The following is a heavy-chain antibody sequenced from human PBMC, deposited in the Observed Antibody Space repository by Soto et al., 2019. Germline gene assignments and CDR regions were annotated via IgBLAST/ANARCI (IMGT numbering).Heavy chain of an antibody. D-gene: IGHD2-15*01. CDR3: ARLAYRRERYCSGGSCYSGVSLARYDAFDI. V-gene: IGHV3-48*01. Sequence: GGSLRLSCAASGFTFSSYSMNWVRQAPGKGLEWVSYISSSSSTIYYADSVKGRFTISRDNAKNSLYLQMNSLRAEDTAGYYCARLAYRRERYCSGGSCYSGVSLARYDAFDIWGQGTMVTVSS. CDR1: GFTFSSYS. J-gene: IGHJ3*02. CDR2: ISSSSSTI.